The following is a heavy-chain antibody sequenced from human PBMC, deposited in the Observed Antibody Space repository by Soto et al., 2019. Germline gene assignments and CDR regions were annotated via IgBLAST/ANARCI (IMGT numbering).Heavy chain of an antibody. V-gene: IGHV1-18*01. Sequence: VSVKVSCKASGYTFITYGVSWVRQAPGQGLDWMGWINTYNGNTRYAERFQGRVTITRDTSASTAYMELSSLRSEDTAVYYCARGGRVPAAIFGYYYGMDVWGQGTTVTVSS. J-gene: IGHJ6*02. CDR3: ARGGRVPAAIFGYYYGMDV. CDR2: INTYNGNT. D-gene: IGHD2-2*01. CDR1: GYTFITYG.